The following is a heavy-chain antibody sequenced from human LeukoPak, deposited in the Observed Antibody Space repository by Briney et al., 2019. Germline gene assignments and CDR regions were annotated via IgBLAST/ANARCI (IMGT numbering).Heavy chain of an antibody. V-gene: IGHV3-30*04. CDR2: ISYDGSNK. D-gene: IGHD3-10*01. Sequence: PGRSLRLSCAASGFTFSSYAMHRVRQAPGKGLEWVAVISYDGSNKYYADSVKGRFTISRDNSKNTLYLQMNSLRAEDTAVYYCAGESGVIDAFHIWGQGTMVTVSS. J-gene: IGHJ3*02. CDR3: AGESGVIDAFHI. CDR1: GFTFSSYA.